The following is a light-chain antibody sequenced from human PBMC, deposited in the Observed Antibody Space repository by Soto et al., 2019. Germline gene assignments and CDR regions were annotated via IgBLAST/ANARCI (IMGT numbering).Light chain of an antibody. J-gene: IGKJ1*01. CDR3: QQYGSSLTWT. Sequence: EIVLTQSPGTLSLFPGERATLSCRASQSVSSSYLAWYQQKPGQAPRLLIYGASSRATGIPDRFSGSGSGTDFTLTISRLEPEDFAVYYCQQYGSSLTWTFGQGTKV. V-gene: IGKV3-20*01. CDR1: QSVSSSY. CDR2: GAS.